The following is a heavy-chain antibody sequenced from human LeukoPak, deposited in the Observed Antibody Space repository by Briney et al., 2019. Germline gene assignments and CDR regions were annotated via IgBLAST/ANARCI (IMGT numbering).Heavy chain of an antibody. Sequence: GGSLRLSCAASGFTFSDYYMSWIRQAPGKGLEWVSYISSSGSPIYYADSVKGRFTISWDNAKNSLYLQMNSLRAEDTAVYYCARVVGAGYFDLWGRGTLVTVSS. J-gene: IGHJ2*01. CDR1: GFTFSDYY. CDR3: ARVVGAGYFDL. D-gene: IGHD1-26*01. CDR2: ISSSGSPI. V-gene: IGHV3-11*01.